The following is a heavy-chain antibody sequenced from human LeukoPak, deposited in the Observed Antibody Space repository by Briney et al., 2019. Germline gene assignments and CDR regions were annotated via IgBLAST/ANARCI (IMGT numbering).Heavy chain of an antibody. D-gene: IGHD3-10*01. CDR1: GGSISNYY. CDR2: ISHSGTT. V-gene: IGHV4-59*08. CDR3: ARHGSHDAFDV. Sequence: SETLSLTCTVSGGSISNYYWSWIRQPPGKGLEWIGYISHSGTTYYNPSLESRVTISVDTSKNQFSLKLSSVTAADTAVYFCARHGSHDAFDVWDQGTMITVSS. J-gene: IGHJ3*01.